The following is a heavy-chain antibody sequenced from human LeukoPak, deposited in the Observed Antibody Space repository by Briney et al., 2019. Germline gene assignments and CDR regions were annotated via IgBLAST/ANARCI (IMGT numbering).Heavy chain of an antibody. CDR3: ARGPVDWFDP. CDR2: IYNSGST. Sequence: SETLSLTCTVSGGSISSNYWTWIRQPPGKGLEWIGYIYNSGSTDYNPSLKSRVTISVDTSKNQFSLKLSSVTAADTAVYYCARGPVDWFDPWGQGTLVTVSS. J-gene: IGHJ5*02. V-gene: IGHV4-59*01. CDR1: GGSISSNY.